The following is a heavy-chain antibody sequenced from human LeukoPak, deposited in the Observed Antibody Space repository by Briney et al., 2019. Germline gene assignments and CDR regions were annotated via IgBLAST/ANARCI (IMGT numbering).Heavy chain of an antibody. CDR2: ISYDGSSE. J-gene: IGHJ4*02. V-gene: IGHV3-30-3*01. D-gene: IGHD3-22*01. CDR3: ARPYYYDSSGYYYAFDY. Sequence: PGGSLRLSCAASGYTFSSYAIHWVRQTPGKGLEWVAVISYDGSSEYYADSVKGRFTISRDNSNNTLYLQMNSLRAEDTAVYYCARPYYYDSSGYYYAFDYWGQGTLVTVSS. CDR1: GYTFSSYA.